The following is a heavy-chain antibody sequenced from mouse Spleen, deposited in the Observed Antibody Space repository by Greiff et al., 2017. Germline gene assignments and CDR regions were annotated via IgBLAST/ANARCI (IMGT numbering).Heavy chain of an antibody. V-gene: IGHV14-2*01. Sequence: VQLQQSGAELVKPGASVKLSCTASGFNIKDYYMHWVKQRTEQGLEWIGRIDPEDGETKYAPKFQGKATLTADTSSNTAYLQLSSLTSEDTAVYYCASHEGWFAYWGQGTLVTVSA. CDR1: GFNIKDYY. CDR2: IDPEDGET. J-gene: IGHJ3*01. CDR3: ASHEGWFAY.